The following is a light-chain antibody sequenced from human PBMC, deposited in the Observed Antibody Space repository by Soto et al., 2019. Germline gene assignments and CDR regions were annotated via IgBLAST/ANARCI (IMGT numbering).Light chain of an antibody. CDR1: SSDVGGYDY. J-gene: IGLJ1*01. Sequence: QSVLTQPPSASGSPGQSVTISCTGTSSDVGGYDYVSWYQQHPGKAPKLIIFEVYKRPSGVPDRFSGSKSGNTASLTVSGLQADDEADYYCISYAGSKNYVFGTGTKVTV. CDR3: ISYAGSKNYV. V-gene: IGLV2-8*01. CDR2: EVY.